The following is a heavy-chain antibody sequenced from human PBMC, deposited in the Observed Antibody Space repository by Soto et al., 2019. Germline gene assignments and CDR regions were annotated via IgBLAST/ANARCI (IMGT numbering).Heavy chain of an antibody. J-gene: IGHJ4*02. CDR1: GYTFTSYA. D-gene: IGHD2-15*01. V-gene: IGHV1-3*01. CDR3: ARDILFDY. Sequence: EASVKVPSKAPGYTFTSYARRWVRQAPGQRLEWLGWINAGNGNTKYSQKFQGRVTITRDTSASTAYMELSSLRSEDTAVYYCARDILFDYWGQGTLVTVSS. CDR2: INAGNGNT.